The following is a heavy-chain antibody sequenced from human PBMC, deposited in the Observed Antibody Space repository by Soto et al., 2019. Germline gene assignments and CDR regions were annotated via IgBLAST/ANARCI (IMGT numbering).Heavy chain of an antibody. J-gene: IGHJ6*02. CDR1: GFTFSSYA. CDR3: AKDPQSGLVHYYYYGMDV. V-gene: IGHV3-23*01. CDR2: ISGSGGST. Sequence: GGSLRLSCAASGFTFSSYAMSWVRQAPGKGLEWVSAISGSGGSTYYAVSVKGRFTISRDNSKNTLYLQMNSLRAEDTAVYYCAKDPQSGLVHYYYYGMDVWGQGTTVTVSS. D-gene: IGHD2-15*01.